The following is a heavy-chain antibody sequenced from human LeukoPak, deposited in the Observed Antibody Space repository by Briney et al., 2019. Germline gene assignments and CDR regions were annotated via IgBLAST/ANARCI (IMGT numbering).Heavy chain of an antibody. CDR3: ARGGYSYGAFFDY. V-gene: IGHV4-30-4*01. D-gene: IGHD5-18*01. J-gene: IGHJ4*02. CDR2: NYYSGST. Sequence: SQTLSLTCTVSGGSISSGDYYWSWIRQPPGKGLEWVGYNYYSGSTYYNPSLKSRVTISVDTSKNQFSLKLSSVTAADTAVYYCARGGYSYGAFFDYWGQGTLVTVSS. CDR1: GGSISSGDYY.